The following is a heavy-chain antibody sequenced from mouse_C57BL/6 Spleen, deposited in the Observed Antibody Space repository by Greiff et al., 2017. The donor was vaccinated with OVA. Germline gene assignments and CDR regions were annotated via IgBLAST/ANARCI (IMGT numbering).Heavy chain of an antibody. Sequence: VQLQQSGAELVRPGASVKLSCKASGYTFTDYYINWVKQRPGQGLEWIARIYPGSGNTYYNEKFKGKATLTAEKSSSTAYMQLSSLTSEDSAVYFCARSIYDGYYGLFAYWGQGTLVTVSA. D-gene: IGHD2-3*01. CDR2: IYPGSGNT. CDR1: GYTFTDYY. J-gene: IGHJ3*01. CDR3: ARSIYDGYYGLFAY. V-gene: IGHV1-76*01.